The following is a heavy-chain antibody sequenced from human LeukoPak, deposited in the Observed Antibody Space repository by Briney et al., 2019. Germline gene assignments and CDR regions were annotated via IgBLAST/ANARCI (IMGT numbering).Heavy chain of an antibody. Sequence: PSETLSLTCTVSGGSISSYYWSWIRQPPGKGLEWIGYIYYSGSTYYNPSLKSRVTISVDTSKNQFSLKLSSVTAADTAVYYCARGAATIFGVVTHYYYYGMDVWGQGTTVTVSS. CDR3: ARGAATIFGVVTHYYYYGMDV. D-gene: IGHD3-3*01. V-gene: IGHV4-59*06. CDR2: IYYSGST. CDR1: GGSISSYY. J-gene: IGHJ6*02.